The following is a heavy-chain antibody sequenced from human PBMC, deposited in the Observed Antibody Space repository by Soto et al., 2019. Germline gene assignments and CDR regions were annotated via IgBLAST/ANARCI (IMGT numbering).Heavy chain of an antibody. D-gene: IGHD1-1*01. CDR1: GGFVSSGSYY. Sequence: QVQLQQWGAGLLKPSETLSLTCAVYGGFVSSGSYYWSWIRQPPGKGLEWIGGMSHSGGTHFNPSLKSRVTISVDTFKHQFSPEMSSVTAADTALYYCARVERGTATTVVDAFDIWGPGTMVTVSS. CDR2: MSHSGGT. J-gene: IGHJ3*02. CDR3: ARVERGTATTVVDAFDI. V-gene: IGHV4-34*01.